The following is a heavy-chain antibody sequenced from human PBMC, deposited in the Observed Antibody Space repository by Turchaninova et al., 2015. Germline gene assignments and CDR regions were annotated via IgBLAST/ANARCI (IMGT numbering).Heavy chain of an antibody. J-gene: IGHJ4*02. V-gene: IGHV3-74*01. D-gene: IGHD2-8*02. CDR1: GFTFSNYW. Sequence: EVQLVESGGGLVHPGGSLRLPCAAAGFTFSNYWIPGVRQAPGEGLMWVSRINPDGGITNYADSVKGRFAISRDNAKNTVYLQLNSLRAEDTAVYYCARDFDTGDYWGQGTLVTVSS. CDR3: ARDFDTGDY. CDR2: INPDGGIT.